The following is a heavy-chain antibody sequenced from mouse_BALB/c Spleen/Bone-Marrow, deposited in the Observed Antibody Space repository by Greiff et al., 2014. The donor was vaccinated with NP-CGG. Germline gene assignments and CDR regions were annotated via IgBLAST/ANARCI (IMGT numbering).Heavy chain of an antibody. CDR3: ARSDYRYDYFGY. V-gene: IGHV1-18*01. D-gene: IGHD2-14*01. J-gene: IGHJ2*01. CDR1: GYSFTAYT. CDR2: INPYNGGT. Sequence: VQLQQPGPELVKPGASMKISCKASGYSFTAYTMNWVKQSHGKNLERIGLINPYNGGTSYNQKFKGKATLTVDKSSSTAYMELLSLTSEDSAVYYCARSDYRYDYFGYWGQGTTLTVSS.